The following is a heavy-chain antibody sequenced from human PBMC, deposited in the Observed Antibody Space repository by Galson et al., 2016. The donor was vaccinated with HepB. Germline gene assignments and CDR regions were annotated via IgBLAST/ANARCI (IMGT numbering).Heavy chain of an antibody. V-gene: IGHV3-23*01. Sequence: SLRLSCAASGFTFSSYAMSWVRQAPGKGLEWVSSISGSGGSTYYADSVEGRFTIARDNSKNTLYLQMNSLRADDTAEHYCAKDLRYSSSFYVFGNWGQGTLITVSS. CDR3: AKDLRYSSSFYVFGN. J-gene: IGHJ4*02. CDR1: GFTFSSYA. CDR2: ISGSGGST. D-gene: IGHD6-13*01.